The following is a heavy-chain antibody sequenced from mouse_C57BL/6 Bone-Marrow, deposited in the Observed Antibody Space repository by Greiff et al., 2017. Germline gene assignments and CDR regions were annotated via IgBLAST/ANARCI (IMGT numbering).Heavy chain of an antibody. Sequence: QVQLQQSGAELARPGASVKLSCKASGYTFTSYGISWVKQRTGQGLEWIGEIYPRSGNTYYNEKFKGKATLTADKSSSTAYMELRSLTSEDSAVDFCARRWGNYDYFDYWGQGTTRTVSS. J-gene: IGHJ2*01. CDR2: IYPRSGNT. CDR1: GYTFTSYG. V-gene: IGHV1-81*01. CDR3: ARRWGNYDYFDY. D-gene: IGHD2-1*01.